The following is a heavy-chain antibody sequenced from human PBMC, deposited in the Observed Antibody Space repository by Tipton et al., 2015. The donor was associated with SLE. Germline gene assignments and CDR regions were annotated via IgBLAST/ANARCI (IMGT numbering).Heavy chain of an antibody. Sequence: SLRLSCAASGFTFSDYYMSWIRQAPGKGLEWVAVISYDGSNKYYADSVKGRFTISRDNSKNTLYLQMNSLRAEDTAVYYCARAGDYDYWGQGTLVTVSS. V-gene: IGHV3-30-3*01. CDR2: ISYDGSNK. CDR1: GFTFSDYY. CDR3: ARAGDYDY. D-gene: IGHD4-11*01. J-gene: IGHJ4*02.